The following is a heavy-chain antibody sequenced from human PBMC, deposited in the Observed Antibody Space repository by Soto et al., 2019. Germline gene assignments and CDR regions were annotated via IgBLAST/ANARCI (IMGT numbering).Heavy chain of an antibody. J-gene: IGHJ6*02. CDR3: ARDLLGYCGVDCYPLGV. D-gene: IGHD2-21*02. CDR2: LYNTGST. V-gene: IGHV4-59*01. CDR1: GASISRYY. Sequence: QVRLQESGPGLVKPSETLSLTCTVSGASISRYYWSWIRQSPGKGLEWIGYLYNTGSTIYNPSLKSRVTITVETSKNQFPPKIKSLAAADTAVYYCARDLLGYCGVDCYPLGVLGQGTTVTVSS.